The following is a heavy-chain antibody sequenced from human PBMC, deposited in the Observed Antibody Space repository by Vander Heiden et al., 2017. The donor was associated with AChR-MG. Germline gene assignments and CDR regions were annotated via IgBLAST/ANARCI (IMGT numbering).Heavy chain of an antibody. J-gene: IGHJ6*02. CDR2: IIPIFGTA. Sequence: QVQLVQSGAEVQKPGSSLKVSCQASGGTFSSYAISWVRQAPGQGLEWMGGIIPIFGTANYAQKFQGRVTITADESTSTAYMELSSLRSEDTAVYYCARYSSSEDPYYYYGMDVWGQGTTVTVSS. CDR1: GGTFSSYA. D-gene: IGHD6-6*01. V-gene: IGHV1-69*01. CDR3: ARYSSSEDPYYYYGMDV.